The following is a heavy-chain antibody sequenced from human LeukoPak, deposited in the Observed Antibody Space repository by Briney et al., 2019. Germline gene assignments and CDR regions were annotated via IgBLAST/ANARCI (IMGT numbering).Heavy chain of an antibody. D-gene: IGHD2-8*01. CDR1: GGSFSGYY. V-gene: IGHV4-34*01. Sequence: PSETLSLTCAVYGGSFSGYYWSWIRQPPGKGLEWIGEINHSGSTNYNPSLKSRVTISVDTSKNQFSLKLSSVTAADTAVYYCASWRLMRAFDIWGQGTMVTVSS. CDR3: ASWRLMRAFDI. CDR2: INHSGST. J-gene: IGHJ3*02.